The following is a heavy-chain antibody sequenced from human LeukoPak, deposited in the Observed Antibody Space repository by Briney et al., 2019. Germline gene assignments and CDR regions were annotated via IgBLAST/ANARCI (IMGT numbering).Heavy chain of an antibody. CDR3: ARGRNYYDSSGYYYANAFDI. Sequence: SETLSLTCTVSGGSISSGDNYWSWIRQPPGKGLEWVGYIYYSGSTYYNPSLKSRVTISVDTSKNQFSLKLSSVTAADTAVYYCARGRNYYDSSGYYYANAFDIWGQGTMVTVSS. CDR2: IYYSGST. J-gene: IGHJ3*02. V-gene: IGHV4-30-4*01. D-gene: IGHD3-22*01. CDR1: GGSISSGDNY.